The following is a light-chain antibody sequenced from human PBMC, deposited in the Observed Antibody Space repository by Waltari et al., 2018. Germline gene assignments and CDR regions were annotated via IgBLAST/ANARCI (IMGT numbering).Light chain of an antibody. Sequence: ETVMTQSPATLSVAPGERATLSCRASQGVGRELAWYQQKPGQAPRLLIYGVSTRATGVPARFSGSGSGTDFTLTISSLEPEDLAVYYCLQRYSWPRTFGQGTKLEI. CDR2: GVS. CDR3: LQRYSWPRT. J-gene: IGKJ2*02. CDR1: QGVGRE. V-gene: IGKV3D-11*01.